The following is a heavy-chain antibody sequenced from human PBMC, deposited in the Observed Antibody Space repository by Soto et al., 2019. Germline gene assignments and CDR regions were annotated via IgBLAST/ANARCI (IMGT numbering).Heavy chain of an antibody. J-gene: IGHJ5*02. Sequence: QVQLVESGGGVVQPGRSLRLSCAASGFTFSSYGMHWVRQAPGKGLEWVAVISYDGSNKYYADSVKGRFTISRDNSKNTLYLQMNSLRGEDTAVYYCAKDSLGCSSGYYNWFDPWGQGTLVTVSS. V-gene: IGHV3-30*18. CDR3: AKDSLGCSSGYYNWFDP. CDR1: GFTFSSYG. CDR2: ISYDGSNK. D-gene: IGHD6-19*01.